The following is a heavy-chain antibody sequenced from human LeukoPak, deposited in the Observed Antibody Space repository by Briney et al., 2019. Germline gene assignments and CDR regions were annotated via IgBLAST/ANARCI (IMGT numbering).Heavy chain of an antibody. CDR3: ASDSSSSRWNLPDY. D-gene: IGHD6-6*01. CDR1: GYTFTSYY. V-gene: IGHV1-46*01. Sequence: ASVKVSCKASGYTFTSYYMHWVRQAPGQGLEWMRIIDPSGGSTTYAQKFQGRVTMTRDTSTRTVYMELSSLRSEDTAVYYCASDSSSSRWNLPDYWGQGTLVTVSS. CDR2: IDPSGGST. J-gene: IGHJ4*02.